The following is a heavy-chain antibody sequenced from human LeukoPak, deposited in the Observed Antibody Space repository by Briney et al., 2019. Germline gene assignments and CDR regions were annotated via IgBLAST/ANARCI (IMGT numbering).Heavy chain of an antibody. CDR3: ARGSGYTYYFDY. V-gene: IGHV4-39*07. J-gene: IGHJ4*02. CDR2: IYYSGST. CDR1: GGSISSSSYY. D-gene: IGHD5-18*01. Sequence: SETLSLTCTVSGGSISSSSYYWGWIRQPPGKGLEWIGSIYYSGSTYYNPSLKSRVTISLDTSKNQFSLKLSSVTAADTAVYYCARGSGYTYYFDYWGQGTLVTVSS.